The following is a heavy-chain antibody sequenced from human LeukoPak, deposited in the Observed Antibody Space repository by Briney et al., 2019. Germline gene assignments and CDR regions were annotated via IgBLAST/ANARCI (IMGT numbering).Heavy chain of an antibody. J-gene: IGHJ4*02. V-gene: IGHV3-23*01. Sequence: QAGGSLRLSCAASGFTFSSYGMHWVRQAPGKGLEWVSGLSGSGTYTYYADSVKGRFTISRDNSKNTMFMQMNSLRAEDTAIYYCVKESSGASGSYSLDYWGQGTLVSVSS. D-gene: IGHD3-10*01. CDR2: LSGSGTYT. CDR3: VKESSGASGSYSLDY. CDR1: GFTFSSYG.